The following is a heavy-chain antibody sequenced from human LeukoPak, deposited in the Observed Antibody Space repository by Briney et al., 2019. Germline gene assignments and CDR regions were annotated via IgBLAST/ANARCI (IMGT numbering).Heavy chain of an antibody. Sequence: PGGSLRLSCAASGFTFSSYAMHWVRQAPGKGLEWVAVISYDGSNKYYADSVKGRFTISRDNSKNTLYLQMNSLRAEDTAVYYCARAAKRTFDIWGQGTMVTVSS. V-gene: IGHV3-30-3*01. CDR3: ARAAKRTFDI. CDR1: GFTFSSYA. J-gene: IGHJ3*02. D-gene: IGHD6-25*01. CDR2: ISYDGSNK.